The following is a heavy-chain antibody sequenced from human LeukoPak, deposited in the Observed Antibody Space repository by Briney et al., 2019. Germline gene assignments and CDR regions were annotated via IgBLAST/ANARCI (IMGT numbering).Heavy chain of an antibody. D-gene: IGHD1-26*01. V-gene: IGHV3-30*18. Sequence: GGSLRLSCAAPGFTFSIYSINWVRQAPGKGLEWVAVVSYDGSNKYYADSVKGRFTISRDNSKNTLSLQMNSLRPEDTAVYYCAKDYSGNYYKGFDYWGQGTLVTVSS. CDR1: GFTFSIYS. J-gene: IGHJ4*02. CDR3: AKDYSGNYYKGFDY. CDR2: VSYDGSNK.